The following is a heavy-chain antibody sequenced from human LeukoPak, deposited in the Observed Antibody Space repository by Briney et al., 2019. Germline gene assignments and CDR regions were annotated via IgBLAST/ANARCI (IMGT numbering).Heavy chain of an antibody. Sequence: ASVKVSCKASGYTFTSYAMNWVRQAPGQGLEWMGWINPNSGGTNYAQKLQGRVTMTTDTSTSTAYMELRSLRSDDTAVYYCARGPLVPHFDYWGQGTLVTVSS. CDR2: INPNSGGT. D-gene: IGHD3-16*02. CDR1: GYTFTSYA. J-gene: IGHJ4*02. V-gene: IGHV1-18*01. CDR3: ARGPLVPHFDY.